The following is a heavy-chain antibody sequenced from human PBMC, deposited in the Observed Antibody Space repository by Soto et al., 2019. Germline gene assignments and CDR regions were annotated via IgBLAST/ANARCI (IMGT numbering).Heavy chain of an antibody. CDR3: ARVEYSSSSTHYYYYMDV. Sequence: QVQLQESGPGLVKPSQTLSLTCTVSGGSISSGGYYWIWIRQQPGKGLEWIGYIYYSGSTYYNPSLKSRVTISVDTSKNQFSLKLSSVTAADSAVYYCARVEYSSSSTHYYYYMDVWGKGTTVTVSS. J-gene: IGHJ6*03. V-gene: IGHV4-31*03. CDR2: IYYSGST. D-gene: IGHD6-6*01. CDR1: GGSISSGGYY.